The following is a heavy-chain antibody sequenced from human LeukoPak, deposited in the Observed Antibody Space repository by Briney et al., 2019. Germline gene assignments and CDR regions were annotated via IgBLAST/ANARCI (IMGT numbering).Heavy chain of an antibody. CDR3: ARASVYCSSTSCSDY. D-gene: IGHD2-2*01. V-gene: IGHV4-31*03. CDR2: IYYSGST. Sequence: ASETLSLTCTVSGGSISSGGYYWSWIRQHPGKGLEWIGYIYYSGSTYYNPSLKSRVTISVDTSKNQFSLKLSSVTAADTAVYYCARASVYCSSTSCSDYWGQGTLVTVSS. J-gene: IGHJ4*02. CDR1: GGSISSGGYY.